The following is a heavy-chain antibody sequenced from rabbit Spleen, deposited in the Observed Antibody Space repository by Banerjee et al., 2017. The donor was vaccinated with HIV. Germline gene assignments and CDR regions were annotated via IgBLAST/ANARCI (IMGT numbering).Heavy chain of an antibody. CDR1: GFSFSNKAV. D-gene: IGHD1-1*01. Sequence: QEQLVESGGGLVRPEGSLKLSCKASGFSFSNKAVMCWVRQAPGKGLEWIACINVVTGKAVYASWAKGRFTFAKTSSTTVTLQMTSLTAADTATYFCARNYVNAFDPWGQGTLVTVS. V-gene: IGHV1S45*01. CDR3: ARNYVNAFDP. CDR2: INVVTGKA. J-gene: IGHJ2*01.